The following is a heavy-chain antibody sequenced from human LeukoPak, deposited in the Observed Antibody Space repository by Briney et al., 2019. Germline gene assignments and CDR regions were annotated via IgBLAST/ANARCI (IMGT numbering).Heavy chain of an antibody. D-gene: IGHD2-2*01. CDR1: GFTFSSYA. Sequence: GRSLRLSCAASGFTFSSYAMHWVRQAPGKGLEWVAVISYDGSNKYYADSVKGRFTISRDNSKNTLYLQMNSLRAEDTAVYYCARGGCSSTSCYYYMDVWGKGTTVTVSS. J-gene: IGHJ6*03. CDR2: ISYDGSNK. V-gene: IGHV3-30*01. CDR3: ARGGCSSTSCYYYMDV.